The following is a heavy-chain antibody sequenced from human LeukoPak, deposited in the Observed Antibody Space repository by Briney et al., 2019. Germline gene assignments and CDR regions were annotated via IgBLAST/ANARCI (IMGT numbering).Heavy chain of an antibody. J-gene: IGHJ4*02. V-gene: IGHV4-59*01. Sequence: SETLSLTCTVSGGSISSYYWSWIRQPPGKGLEWIGYIYYSGSTNYNPSLKSRVTISVDTSKNQFSLKLSSVTAADTAVYYCARTILGVTDYWGQGTLVTVSP. CDR3: ARTILGVTDY. D-gene: IGHD2-8*02. CDR1: GGSISSYY. CDR2: IYYSGST.